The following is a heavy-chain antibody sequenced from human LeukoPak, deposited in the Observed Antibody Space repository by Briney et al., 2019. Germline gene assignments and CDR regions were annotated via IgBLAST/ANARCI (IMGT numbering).Heavy chain of an antibody. CDR3: ARGDNNY. CDR1: GYTFSNFY. V-gene: IGHV1-18*01. J-gene: IGHJ4*02. Sequence: EASVKVSCKTSGYTFSNFYISWVRQAPGQGLEWMGWISGYSGNTNYAQKYQGRVTMTTDTSTSTAYMELRSLRSDDTAMYYCARGDNNYRGQGTLVTVSS. CDR2: ISGYSGNT. D-gene: IGHD1-1*01.